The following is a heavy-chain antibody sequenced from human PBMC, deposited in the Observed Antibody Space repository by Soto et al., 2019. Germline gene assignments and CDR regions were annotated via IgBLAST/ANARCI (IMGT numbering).Heavy chain of an antibody. J-gene: IGHJ5*02. D-gene: IGHD3-16*01. CDR3: ARDVTGNWFAP. V-gene: IGHV1-18*04. CDR1: GYTFTSYG. Sequence: QVQLVQSGAEVKKPGASVKVSCKASGYTFTSYGISWVRQAPGQGLEWMGWISAYNGNTNYAQKVEGRVPMTTDPYTGTPYKELRSQRADDTAVYCCARDVTGNWFAPWGQGTLVTVFS. CDR2: ISAYNGNT.